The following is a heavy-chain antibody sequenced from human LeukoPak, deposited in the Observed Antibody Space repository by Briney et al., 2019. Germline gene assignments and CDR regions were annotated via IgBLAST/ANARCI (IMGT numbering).Heavy chain of an antibody. D-gene: IGHD6-13*01. CDR2: ISAHNGNT. CDR3: ARWGIAAAGTGGDWFDP. J-gene: IGHJ5*02. CDR1: GYTFTSYG. Sequence: ASVKVSCKASGYTFTSYGISWVRQAPGQGLEWMGWISAHNGNTNYAQKLQGRVTMTTDTSTSTAYMELRSLRSDDTAVYYCARWGIAAAGTGGDWFDPWGQGTLVTVSS. V-gene: IGHV1-18*01.